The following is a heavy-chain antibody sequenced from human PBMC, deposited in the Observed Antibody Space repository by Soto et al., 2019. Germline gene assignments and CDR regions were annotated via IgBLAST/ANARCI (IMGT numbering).Heavy chain of an antibody. CDR3: AHRRDIVVVVAADNDAFDI. V-gene: IGHV2-5*02. J-gene: IGHJ3*02. Sequence: SGPTLVNPTQTLTLTCTFSGFSLSTSGVGVGWIRQPPGKALEWLALIYWDYDKFYSLSLKSRLTITKDTSKNQVVLTMTNMDPVDTATYYCAHRRDIVVVVAADNDAFDIWGQGTMVTVSS. CDR1: GFSLSTSGVG. D-gene: IGHD2-15*01. CDR2: IYWDYDK.